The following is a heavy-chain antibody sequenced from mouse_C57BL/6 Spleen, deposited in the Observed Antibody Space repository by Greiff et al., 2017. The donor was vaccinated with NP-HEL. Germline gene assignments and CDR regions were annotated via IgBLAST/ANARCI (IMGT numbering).Heavy chain of an antibody. D-gene: IGHD2-4*01. V-gene: IGHV5-4*01. CDR2: ISDGGSYT. CDR3: ARDGIYYDYDEYYFDY. CDR1: GFTFSSYA. Sequence: EVKLVESGGGLVKPGGSLKLSCAASGFTFSSYAMSWVRQTPEKRLEWVATISDGGSYTYYPDNVKGRFTISRDNAKNNLYLQMSHLKSEDTAMYYCARDGIYYDYDEYYFDYWGQGTTLTVSS. J-gene: IGHJ2*01.